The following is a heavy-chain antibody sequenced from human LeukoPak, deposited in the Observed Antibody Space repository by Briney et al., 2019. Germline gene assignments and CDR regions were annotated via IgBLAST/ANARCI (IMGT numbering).Heavy chain of an antibody. CDR3: AREPPFPWNRSSYYYGMDV. J-gene: IGHJ6*02. Sequence: GASVKVSCKASGYTFTSYAMHWVRQAPGQRLEWMGWINAGNGNTKYSQKFQGRVTITRDTSASTAYMELSSLRSEDTAVYYCAREPPFPWNRSSYYYGMDVWGQGTTVTVSS. CDR2: INAGNGNT. V-gene: IGHV1-3*01. CDR1: GYTFTSYA. D-gene: IGHD1-1*01.